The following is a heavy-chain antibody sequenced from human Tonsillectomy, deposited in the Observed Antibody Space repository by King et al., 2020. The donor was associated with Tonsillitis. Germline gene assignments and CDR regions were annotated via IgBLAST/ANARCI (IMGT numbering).Heavy chain of an antibody. Sequence: QLVQSGTEVKEPGASVKVSCKASGYTFTSYALSWVRQAPGQGLEWRGWISTYNGNTNYAHNFQGRVTMTTDTSTSTVYMDLRSLRSDDTAMYYCARDFYGGDYWGQGTLVTVSS. D-gene: IGHD4/OR15-4a*01. V-gene: IGHV1-18*04. CDR1: GYTFTSYA. J-gene: IGHJ4*02. CDR3: ARDFYGGDY. CDR2: ISTYNGNT.